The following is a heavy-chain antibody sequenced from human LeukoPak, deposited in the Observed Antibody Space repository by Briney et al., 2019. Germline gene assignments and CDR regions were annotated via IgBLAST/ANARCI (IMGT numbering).Heavy chain of an antibody. J-gene: IGHJ6*03. CDR3: AKGYGWEASYYYYYMDV. CDR2: IRGNAGTT. V-gene: IGHV3-23*01. D-gene: IGHD1-26*01. CDR1: GFIFSNYA. Sequence: GGSLRLSCAASGFIFSNYAMIWVRQAPGKGLEWVSSIRGNAGTTYYADSVKGRFTIFRDNSKNTLYLQMNSLRAEDTAVYYCAKGYGWEASYYYYYMDVWGKGTTVTISS.